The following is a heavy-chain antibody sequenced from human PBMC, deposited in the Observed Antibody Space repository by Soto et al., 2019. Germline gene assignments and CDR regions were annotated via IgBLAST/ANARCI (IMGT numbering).Heavy chain of an antibody. D-gene: IGHD2-2*01. CDR2: IYHSGSP. CDR3: ARRVPAAPNWFDP. V-gene: IGHV4-4*02. Sequence: LSLTCAVSGGSISSGTWWSWVRQPPGRGLEWIGEIYHSGSPNYNPSLKSRVTMSVDKSKNLFSLRLSSVTAADSALYYCARRVPAAPNWFDPWGQGTLVTGSS. CDR1: GGSISSGTW. J-gene: IGHJ5*02.